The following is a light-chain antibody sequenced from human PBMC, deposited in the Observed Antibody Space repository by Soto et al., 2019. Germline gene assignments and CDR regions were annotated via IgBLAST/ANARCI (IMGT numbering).Light chain of an antibody. CDR1: QNVSTY. CDR2: NAS. Sequence: DIVLTQSPATLSLSPGERATLSCRASQNVSTYLAWYQQKPGQGPRLLIYNASTRATGIPARFSGRGSGTDFTLTISSLEREDFAVYYCHQRRNLLTFGGGTKVEIK. CDR3: HQRRNLLT. V-gene: IGKV3-11*01. J-gene: IGKJ4*01.